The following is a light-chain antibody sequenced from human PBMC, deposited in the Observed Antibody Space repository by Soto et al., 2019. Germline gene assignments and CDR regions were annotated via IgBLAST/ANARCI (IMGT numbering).Light chain of an antibody. CDR2: KAS. CDR1: QSISSW. CDR3: QQYNSYPWT. V-gene: IGKV1-5*03. J-gene: IGKJ1*01. Sequence: DIQMIQSPSTLSASVGDRVTITCRASQSISSWLAWYQQKPGKAPKLLIYKASSLESGVPSRFSGSGSGTEFTLTISSLQPDDFATYYCQQYNSYPWTFGQGTKVDIK.